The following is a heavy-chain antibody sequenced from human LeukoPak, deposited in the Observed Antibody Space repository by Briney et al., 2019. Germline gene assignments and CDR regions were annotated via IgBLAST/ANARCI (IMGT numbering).Heavy chain of an antibody. CDR2: INPNSGGT. CDR1: GYSFTGYY. CDR3: ARSHDRERLRVTMDV. D-gene: IGHD6-25*01. V-gene: IGHV1-2*02. Sequence: ASVMVSCKASGYSFTGYYLHWVRQAPGQGLEWMGWINPNSGGTNYAQRFQDRVTMTRDTSISTAYMEVRRLRSDDTAVYYCARSHDRERLRVTMDVWGKGTTVTVSS. J-gene: IGHJ6*03.